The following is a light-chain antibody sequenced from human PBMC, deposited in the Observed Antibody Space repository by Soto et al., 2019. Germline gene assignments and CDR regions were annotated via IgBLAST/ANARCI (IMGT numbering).Light chain of an antibody. CDR1: QSVSSSN. V-gene: IGKV3-20*01. CDR2: VAS. Sequence: EIVLTQSPDTRSLSPGERATLSGRASQSVSSSNLAWYQHKPGQAPRLLIYVASRRATGIPDRFSGSGSGTEFTLTITRLEPEDFAVYYCQQHGSGPWTFGQGTKVEIK. J-gene: IGKJ1*01. CDR3: QQHGSGPWT.